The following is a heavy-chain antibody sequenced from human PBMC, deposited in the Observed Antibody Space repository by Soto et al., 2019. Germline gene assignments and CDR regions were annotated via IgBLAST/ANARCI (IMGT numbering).Heavy chain of an antibody. V-gene: IGHV4-59*02. J-gene: IGHJ5*02. CDR1: VASVRSDY. D-gene: IGHD3-22*01. CDR3: ARLPYYYDSSGYYSNWFDP. Sequence: SETVYLTCSVSVASVRSDYRSWIRQPPVKGLEWIGDIYYSGSTNYNPSLKSRVTISVDTSKNQFSLKLSSVTAADTAVYYCARLPYYYDSSGYYSNWFDPWGQGTLVTVSS. CDR2: IYYSGST.